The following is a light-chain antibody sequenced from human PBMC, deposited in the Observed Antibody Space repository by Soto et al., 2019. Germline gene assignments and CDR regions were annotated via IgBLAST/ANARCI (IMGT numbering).Light chain of an antibody. V-gene: IGKV3-11*01. CDR3: QQRSNWPVYT. Sequence: EIVLTQSPATLSLSPGERATLSCRASQSVSSYLAWYQQKPGQAPRLLIYDASNRATGIPARFSGSGSGTDFTLTIGSLEPEDFAVYYCQQRSNWPVYTFGQGTKLEIK. CDR1: QSVSSY. CDR2: DAS. J-gene: IGKJ2*01.